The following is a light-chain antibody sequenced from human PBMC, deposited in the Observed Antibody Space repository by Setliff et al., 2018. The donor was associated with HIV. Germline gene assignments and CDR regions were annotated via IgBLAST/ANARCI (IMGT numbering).Light chain of an antibody. CDR2: AVT. J-gene: IGLJ2*01. CDR3: NSYTSRSTFI. V-gene: IGLV2-14*03. CDR1: TGDIGGYNF. Sequence: SALTQPASLSGSPGQSITISCTGTTGDIGGYNFVSWYQQHPGKAPKLLIYAVTKRPSGVSARFSASKSGNTASLTISGLQDEDEADYYCNSYTSRSTFIFGGGTK.